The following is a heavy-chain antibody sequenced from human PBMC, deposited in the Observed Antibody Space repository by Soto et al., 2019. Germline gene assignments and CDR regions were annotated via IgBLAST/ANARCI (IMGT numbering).Heavy chain of an antibody. V-gene: IGHV3-48*03. CDR3: AREIMVRGVMDV. Sequence: EVQLVESGGGLVQPGGSLRLCCAASGFTFSSYEMNWVRQAPGKGLEWVSYISSSGSTIYYADSVKGRFTISRDNAKNSLYLQMNSLRAEDTAVYYCAREIMVRGVMDVWGQGTTVTVSS. CDR2: ISSSGSTI. CDR1: GFTFSSYE. J-gene: IGHJ6*02. D-gene: IGHD3-10*01.